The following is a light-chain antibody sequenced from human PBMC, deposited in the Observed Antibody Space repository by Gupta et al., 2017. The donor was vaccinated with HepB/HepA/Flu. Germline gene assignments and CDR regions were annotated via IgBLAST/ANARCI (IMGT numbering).Light chain of an antibody. Sequence: QSALTQPASVSGSPGQSITISCTGTSSDVGGYNYVSWYQQHPAKGPNLIVYEVSKRPSAVSFRFSGSKSGNTASLTISGLQAEDEADYYCASYTTSSTWVFGGGTKLTVL. V-gene: IGLV2-14*01. CDR1: SSDVGGYNY. CDR3: ASYTTSSTWV. J-gene: IGLJ3*02. CDR2: EVS.